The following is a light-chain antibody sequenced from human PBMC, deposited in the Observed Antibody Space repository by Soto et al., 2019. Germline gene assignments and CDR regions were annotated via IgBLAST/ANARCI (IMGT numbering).Light chain of an antibody. Sequence: DIQMTQSPSSLSASVGYRVTITCRASQTISNYLNWYQQKPGKAPKFLIYAASSLQSGVPSRFSGSGSGTDFTLTISSLQPEDFATYYCQQSYRTPLTFGPGTKVDI. CDR1: QTISNY. J-gene: IGKJ3*01. CDR3: QQSYRTPLT. CDR2: AAS. V-gene: IGKV1-39*01.